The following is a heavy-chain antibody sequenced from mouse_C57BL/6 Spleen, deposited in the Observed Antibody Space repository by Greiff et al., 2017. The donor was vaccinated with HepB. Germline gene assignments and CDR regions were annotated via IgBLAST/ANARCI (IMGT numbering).Heavy chain of an antibody. V-gene: IGHV5-9-1*02. CDR3: TRDQDYYYAMDY. CDR2: ISSGGDYI. CDR1: GFTFGSYA. Sequence: EVKLVESGEGLVKPGGSLKLSCAASGFTFGSYAMSWVRQTPEKRLEWVAYISSGGDYIYYADTVKGRFTISRDNDRNPLYLQMTSLKSEDTAMYYFTRDQDYYYAMDYWGQGTSVTVSS. J-gene: IGHJ4*01. D-gene: IGHD2-4*01.